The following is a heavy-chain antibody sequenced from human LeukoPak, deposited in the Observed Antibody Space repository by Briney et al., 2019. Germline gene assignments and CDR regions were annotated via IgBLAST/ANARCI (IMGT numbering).Heavy chain of an antibody. CDR3: GKEGGA. CDR1: GFRFSDFT. Sequence: GGSLRLSCAASGFRFSDFTMTWVRQAPGKGPERVSAIGGRGGSAYYADSLGGRFIISRDNSKDMVYLQMNSLKVEDTATYYCGKEGGAWGQGTKVTVSS. D-gene: IGHD3-16*01. V-gene: IGHV3-23*01. CDR2: IGGRGGSA. J-gene: IGHJ5*02.